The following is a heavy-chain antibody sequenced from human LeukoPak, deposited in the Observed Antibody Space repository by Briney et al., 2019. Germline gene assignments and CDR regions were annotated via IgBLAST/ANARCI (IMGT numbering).Heavy chain of an antibody. D-gene: IGHD4/OR15-4a*01. Sequence: PSETLSLTCAVYGGSFSGYYWSWIRQSPGKGLEWIGEINHSGSTNYNPSLKSRVTISVDTSKNQFSLKLSSVTAADTAVYYCARARLFGYYYYYMDVWGKGTTVTVSS. V-gene: IGHV4-34*01. J-gene: IGHJ6*03. CDR2: INHSGST. CDR1: GGSFSGYY. CDR3: ARARLFGYYYYYMDV.